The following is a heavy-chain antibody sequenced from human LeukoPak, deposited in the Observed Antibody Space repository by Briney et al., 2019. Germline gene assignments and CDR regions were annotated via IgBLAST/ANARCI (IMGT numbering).Heavy chain of an antibody. D-gene: IGHD3-16*02. V-gene: IGHV3-30*02. CDR2: IRYDGSNK. CDR1: GFIFSSYG. Sequence: GGSLRLSCAASGFIFSSYGMHWVRQAPGKGLEWVAFIRYDGSNKYYADSVKGRFTISRDNSKNALYLQMNSLRAEDTAVYYCAKDGLKGNLRLGELSFYPDVWGKGATVTISS. J-gene: IGHJ6*04. CDR3: AKDGLKGNLRLGELSFYPDV.